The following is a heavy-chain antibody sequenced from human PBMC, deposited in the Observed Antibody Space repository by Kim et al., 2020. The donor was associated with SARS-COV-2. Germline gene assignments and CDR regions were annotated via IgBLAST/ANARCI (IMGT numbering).Heavy chain of an antibody. CDR3: ARHHQTKGDY. Sequence: SETLSLTCTVSGGSISSSSYYWGWIRQPPGKGLEWVGSIYYSGSTYYNPSLKGRVTISVDTSKNQFSLKLSSVTAADTAVYYCARHHQTKGDYWGQGTLVTVSS. J-gene: IGHJ4*02. CDR2: IYYSGST. V-gene: IGHV4-39*01. CDR1: GGSISSSSYY.